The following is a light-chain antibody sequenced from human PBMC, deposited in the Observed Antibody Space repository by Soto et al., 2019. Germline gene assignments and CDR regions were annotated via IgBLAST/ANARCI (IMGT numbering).Light chain of an antibody. CDR1: SSDIGAYNF. CDR3: TSWTTSPTKI. J-gene: IGLJ2*01. CDR2: DVN. V-gene: IGLV2-14*03. Sequence: QSALTQPASVSGSPGQSITISCTGTSSDIGAYNFVSWYQQHPGKAPKLMLYDVNIRPSGVSNRFSGSKSGNTASLTISGLQAEDEADYYCTSWTTSPTKIFGGGDQGDRP.